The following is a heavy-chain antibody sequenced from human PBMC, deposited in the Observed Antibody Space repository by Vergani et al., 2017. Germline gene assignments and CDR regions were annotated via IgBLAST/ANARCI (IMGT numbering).Heavy chain of an antibody. Sequence: QVQLQQWGAGLLKPSETLSLTCAVYGGSFSGYYWSWIRQPPGKGLEWIGEINHSGSTNYNPSLKSRVTISVDTSKNQFSLKLRSVTAADTAVYYCARFVAVRGVNQYYYYGMDVWGQGTTVTVSS. CDR3: ARFVAVRGVNQYYYYGMDV. CDR1: GGSFSGYY. CDR2: INHSGST. V-gene: IGHV4-34*01. J-gene: IGHJ6*02. D-gene: IGHD3-10*01.